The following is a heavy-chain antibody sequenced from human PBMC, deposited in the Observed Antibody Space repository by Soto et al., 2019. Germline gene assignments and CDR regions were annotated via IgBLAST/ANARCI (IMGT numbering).Heavy chain of an antibody. D-gene: IGHD4-4*01. J-gene: IGHJ4*02. CDR3: AKGSIEYSASVDN. Sequence: VQLLESGGGLVQPGGSLRLSCAASGFSFSSYAMVWVRQAPGKGLEWVAVIRDRGGSLYFADSVKGRFTMSRDNYKNELSLKMNSLRAEGTAIYFCAKGSIEYSASVDNWGQVTLVLVSS. CDR2: IRDRGGSL. CDR1: GFSFSSYA. V-gene: IGHV3-23*01.